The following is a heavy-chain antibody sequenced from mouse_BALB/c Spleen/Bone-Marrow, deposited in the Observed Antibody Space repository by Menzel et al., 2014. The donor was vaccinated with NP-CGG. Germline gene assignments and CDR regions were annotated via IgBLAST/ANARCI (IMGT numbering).Heavy chain of an antibody. CDR2: IHLSDSES. D-gene: IGHD3-3*01. V-gene: IGHV1S82*01. CDR3: TRYDLTTRAFAY. J-gene: IGHJ3*01. CDR1: GYSFTSYW. Sequence: VQLQQSGAELVRPGASVKLSCKASGYSFTSYWMNWVKQRPGQGLEWIGMIHLSDSESRLNQEFKDKATLTVDKSSSTVYMQLSSPTSEDSAVYYCTRYDLTTRAFAYWGQGTLVTVSA.